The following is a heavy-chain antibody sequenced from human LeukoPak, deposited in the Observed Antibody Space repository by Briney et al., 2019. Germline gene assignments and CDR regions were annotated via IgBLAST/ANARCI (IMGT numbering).Heavy chain of an antibody. CDR3: ARDEANYHDMDV. V-gene: IGHV3-48*04. CDR1: GFTFSSYG. CDR2: ISSSSSTI. Sequence: GGSLRLSCAASGFTFSSYGMNWVRQAPGKGLEWVSYISSSSSTIYYADSVKGRFTISRDNAKNSLYLQMNSLRAEDTAVYYFARDEANYHDMDVWGKGTTVTVSS. J-gene: IGHJ6*03.